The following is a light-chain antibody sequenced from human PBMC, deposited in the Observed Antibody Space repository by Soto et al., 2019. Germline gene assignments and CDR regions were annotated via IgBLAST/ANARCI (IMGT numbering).Light chain of an antibody. CDR3: QQSGRSPYT. V-gene: IGKV3-20*01. Sequence: EIVLTQSPGTLSLSPGERATLSCRASQSVSSSYLAWYQQKPGQAPRLLIYGASSRATGIPDRFSGSGSGTDFTLTISRLEPEGFAVYYCQQSGRSPYTFGQGTKLEIK. CDR1: QSVSSSY. CDR2: GAS. J-gene: IGKJ2*01.